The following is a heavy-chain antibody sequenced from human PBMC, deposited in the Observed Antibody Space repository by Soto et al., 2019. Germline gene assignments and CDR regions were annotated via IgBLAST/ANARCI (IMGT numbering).Heavy chain of an antibody. Sequence: GSGPTLVNPTQTLTLTCTFSGFSLSTSGVGVGWIRQPPGKALEWLALIYWDDDKRYSPSLKSRLTITKDTSKNQGALTIPTRDPLATATYYCAPLSSIAAFDYGGQGALVTVSS. J-gene: IGHJ4*02. D-gene: IGHD6-6*01. V-gene: IGHV2-5*02. CDR2: IYWDDDK. CDR3: APLSSIAAFDY. CDR1: GFSLSTSGVG.